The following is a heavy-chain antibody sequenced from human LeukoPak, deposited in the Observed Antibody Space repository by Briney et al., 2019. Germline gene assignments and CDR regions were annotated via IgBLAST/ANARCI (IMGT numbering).Heavy chain of an antibody. CDR1: GFTFSNYA. Sequence: TGGSLRLSCVASGFTFSNYAMSWARQAPGKGLEWVSSISGSGGSTYYADSVEGRFTISRDNSQNTMYLQMNSLRAEDTAVYYCAKPDLAYCSSTSCSLGYWGQGTLVTVSS. J-gene: IGHJ4*02. V-gene: IGHV3-23*01. CDR2: ISGSGGST. D-gene: IGHD2-2*01. CDR3: AKPDLAYCSSTSCSLGY.